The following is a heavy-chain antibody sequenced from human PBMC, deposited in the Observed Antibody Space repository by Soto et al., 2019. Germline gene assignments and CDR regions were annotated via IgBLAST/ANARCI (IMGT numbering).Heavy chain of an antibody. CDR1: VYILISYS. CDR3: SKGRWTVGHCSGGSCYDGMDG. D-gene: IGHD2-15*01. Sequence: SVNVYCRASVYILISYSLHLLRQAPGQGLEWRGWINPKNGDTNYAQKFQGRVTMTRDTSINTVYMELNSLKSDDTAVYYCSKGRWTVGHCSGGSCYDGMDGWGQGTTVTVSS. V-gene: IGHV1-2*02. CDR2: INPKNGDT. J-gene: IGHJ6*02.